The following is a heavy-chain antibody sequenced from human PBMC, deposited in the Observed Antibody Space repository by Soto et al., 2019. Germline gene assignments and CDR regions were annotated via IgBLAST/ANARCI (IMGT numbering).Heavy chain of an antibody. D-gene: IGHD1-26*01. CDR1: GFSLSTSGMR. J-gene: IGHJ6*02. CDR3: ARETATGYHYGMDV. V-gene: IGHV2-70*04. Sequence: SGPTLVNPTQTLTLTCTFSGFSLSTSGMRVSWIRQPPGKALEWLARIDWDDDKFYSTSLKTRLTISKDTSKNQVVLTMTNMDPVDTATYYCARETATGYHYGMDVWGQGTTVTVSS. CDR2: IDWDDDK.